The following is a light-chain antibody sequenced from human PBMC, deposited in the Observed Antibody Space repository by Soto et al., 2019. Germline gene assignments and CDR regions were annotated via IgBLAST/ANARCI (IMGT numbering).Light chain of an antibody. CDR2: ATN. CDR1: SSNIGSRT. V-gene: IGLV1-44*01. Sequence: QSVLTQAPSASGTPGQRVTISCSGRSSNIGSRTVNWYQQLPGTAPKLLIYATNQRPSGVPDRFSGSKAGTSASLAISGLQSEDESDYYCSAWDDSLNGWVFGGGTKLTVL. CDR3: SAWDDSLNGWV. J-gene: IGLJ3*02.